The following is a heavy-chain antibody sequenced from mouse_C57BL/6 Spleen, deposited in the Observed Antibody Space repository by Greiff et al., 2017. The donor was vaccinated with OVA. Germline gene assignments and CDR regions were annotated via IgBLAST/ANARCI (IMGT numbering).Heavy chain of an antibody. J-gene: IGHJ2*01. Sequence: EVMLVESGGGLVQPKGSLKLSCAASGFSFNTYAMNWVRQAPGKGLEWVARIRSKSNNYATYYADSVKDRFTISRDDSDSLLYLQMNNLKTEDTAMYYCVGDSLDYWGQGTTLTVSS. V-gene: IGHV10-1*01. CDR2: IRSKSNNYAT. D-gene: IGHD3-3*01. CDR3: VGDSLDY. CDR1: GFSFNTYA.